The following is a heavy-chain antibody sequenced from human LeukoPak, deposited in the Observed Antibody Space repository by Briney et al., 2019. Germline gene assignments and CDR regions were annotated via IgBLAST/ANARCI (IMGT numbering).Heavy chain of an antibody. CDR1: GITLSNYG. Sequence: PGGSLRLSCAVSGITLSNYGMSWVRQAPGKGLEWVAGISGSGGRTSYADSVKGRFTISRDSPKNTLYLQMNSLRAEDTAVYYCAKDSFGVVRDKWGRGILVTVSS. V-gene: IGHV3-23*01. D-gene: IGHD3-3*01. J-gene: IGHJ4*02. CDR2: ISGSGGRT. CDR3: AKDSFGVVRDK.